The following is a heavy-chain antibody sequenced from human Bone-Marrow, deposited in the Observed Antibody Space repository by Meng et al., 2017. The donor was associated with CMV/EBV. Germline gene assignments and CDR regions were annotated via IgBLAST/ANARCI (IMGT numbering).Heavy chain of an antibody. CDR3: ARVRITIIPRQWSTPEYGMDV. D-gene: IGHD3-3*01. CDR1: GGSFSGYY. Sequence: SETLSLTCAVYGGSFSGYYWSWIRQPPGKGLEWIGEINHSGSTNYNPSLKSRVTISVDTSKNQFSLKLSSMTAADTAVYYCARVRITIIPRQWSTPEYGMDVWGQGTTVTVSS. V-gene: IGHV4-34*01. CDR2: INHSGST. J-gene: IGHJ6*02.